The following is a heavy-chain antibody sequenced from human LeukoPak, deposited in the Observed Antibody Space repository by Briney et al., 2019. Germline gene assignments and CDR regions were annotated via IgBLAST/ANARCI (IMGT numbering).Heavy chain of an antibody. V-gene: IGHV1-18*01. J-gene: IGHJ5*02. D-gene: IGHD4-11*01. CDR2: ISPYNGNT. CDR1: GYTFSSYG. CDR3: ARGGFSTTFDP. Sequence: ASVKVSCKASGYTFSSYGISWVRQAPGQGLEWMGWISPYNGNTNYAQNLQARVTMTPDTSTSTAYMELRSLRSDDTAVYYCARGGFSTTFDPWGQGTLVTVSS.